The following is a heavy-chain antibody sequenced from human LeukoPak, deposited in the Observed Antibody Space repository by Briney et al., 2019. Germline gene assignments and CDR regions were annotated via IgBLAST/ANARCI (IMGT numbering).Heavy chain of an antibody. J-gene: IGHJ4*02. CDR3: ARGIKLWESFDY. Sequence: SETLSLTCTVSGGSISSYYWSWSRQPPGKGLEWIAYIYYSGSTNYNPSLKSRVTISVDTSKNQFSLKLSSVTAADTAVYYCARGIKLWESFDYWGQGTLVTVSS. CDR2: IYYSGST. V-gene: IGHV4-59*08. D-gene: IGHD5-18*01. CDR1: GGSISSYY.